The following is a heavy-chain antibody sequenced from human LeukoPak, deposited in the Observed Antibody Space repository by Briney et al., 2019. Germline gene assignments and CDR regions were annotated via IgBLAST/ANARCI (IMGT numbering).Heavy chain of an antibody. V-gene: IGHV3-33*01. CDR1: GFTFSSCG. CDR2: IWYDGSDK. J-gene: IGHJ3*02. CDR3: ARAGDAFDI. Sequence: GGSLRLSCAASGFTFSSCGMHWVRQAPGKGLEWVAVIWYDGSDKYYTDSVKGRFTISRDNSKNTLYLQMNSLRAEDMAIYYCARAGDAFDIWGQGTMVTVSS.